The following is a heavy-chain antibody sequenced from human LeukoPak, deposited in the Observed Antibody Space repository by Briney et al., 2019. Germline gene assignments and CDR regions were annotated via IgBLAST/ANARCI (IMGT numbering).Heavy chain of an antibody. J-gene: IGHJ4*02. CDR3: ARVILYSSGWNDY. Sequence: GSLSLSCAASGFTFSSYWMSWVRPAPGKGLEWVANIKQDGSEKYYVDSVKGRFTISRDNAKNSLYLQMNSLRAEDTAVYYCARVILYSSGWNDYWGQGTLVTVSS. CDR1: GFTFSSYW. CDR2: IKQDGSEK. V-gene: IGHV3-7*01. D-gene: IGHD6-19*01.